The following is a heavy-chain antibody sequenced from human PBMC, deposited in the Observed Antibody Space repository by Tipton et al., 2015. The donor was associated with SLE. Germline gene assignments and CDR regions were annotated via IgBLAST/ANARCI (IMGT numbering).Heavy chain of an antibody. CDR1: GFSFSSYD. Sequence: RSLRLSCADSGFSFSSYDMHWVRQAPGEGLEWVAFVSYDGSRKYYADSVKGRFTISRDNSQNTLYLQMNSLRAEDTAVYYCTRRYRELAPAHYFFGHWGQGTLVTVSS. D-gene: IGHD3-10*01. V-gene: IGHV3-30*04. J-gene: IGHJ4*02. CDR2: VSYDGSRK. CDR3: TRRYRELAPAHYFFGH.